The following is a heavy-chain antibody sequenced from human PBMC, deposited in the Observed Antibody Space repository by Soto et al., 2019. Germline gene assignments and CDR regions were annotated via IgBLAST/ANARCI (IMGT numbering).Heavy chain of an antibody. Sequence: GASVKVSCKASGGTFSSYTISWVRQAPGQGLEWMGRIIPILGIANYAQKFQGRVTITADKSTSTAYMELSRLRSEDTAVYYCARGLEYRGNWFDPWGQGTLVTVSS. CDR1: GGTFSSYT. CDR3: ARGLEYRGNWFDP. V-gene: IGHV1-69*02. J-gene: IGHJ5*02. D-gene: IGHD6-6*01. CDR2: IIPILGIA.